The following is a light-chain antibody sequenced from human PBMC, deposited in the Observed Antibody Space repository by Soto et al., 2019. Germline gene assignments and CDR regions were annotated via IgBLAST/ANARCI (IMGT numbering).Light chain of an antibody. V-gene: IGLV1-51*01. CDR1: SSNIGGNS. CDR3: GSWDSSLSAYV. CDR2: DDN. J-gene: IGLJ1*01. Sequence: QSGLTQPPSVSAAPGQKVTISCSGSSSNIGGNSVSWYQQLPGTAPKLLIYDDNKRPPGIPDRFSGSKSGTSATLGITGFQTGDEADYYCGSWDSSLSAYVFGTGTKV.